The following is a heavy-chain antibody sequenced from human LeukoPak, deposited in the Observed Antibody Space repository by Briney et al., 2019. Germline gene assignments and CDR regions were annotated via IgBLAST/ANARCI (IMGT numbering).Heavy chain of an antibody. CDR3: ARGNVDGYNYGYYYYYMDV. V-gene: IGHV4-39*01. D-gene: IGHD5-24*01. CDR2: IYYSGST. Sequence: SETLSLTCTVSGGSISSSSYYWGWLRQPPGTGLEWLGSIYYSGSTYYNPSLKSRVTISVDTSKNQFSLKLSSVTAADTAVYYCARGNVDGYNYGYYYYYMDVWGKGTTVTISS. CDR1: GGSISSSSYY. J-gene: IGHJ6*03.